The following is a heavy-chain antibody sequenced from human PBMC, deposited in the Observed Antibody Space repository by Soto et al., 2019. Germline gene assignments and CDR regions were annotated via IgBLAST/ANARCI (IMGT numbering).Heavy chain of an antibody. Sequence: GGSLRLSCAASGFTFSNAWTNWVRQAPGKGLEWVGRIKSKTDGGTTDYAAPLKGRFTISRDDSKNTLYLQMNSLKTEDTAVYYCTTTSDIVVVVDVDYFDYWGHGTPVTVSS. D-gene: IGHD2-15*01. CDR1: GFTFSNAW. V-gene: IGHV3-15*07. J-gene: IGHJ4*01. CDR2: IKSKTDGGTT. CDR3: TTTSDIVVVVDVDYFDY.